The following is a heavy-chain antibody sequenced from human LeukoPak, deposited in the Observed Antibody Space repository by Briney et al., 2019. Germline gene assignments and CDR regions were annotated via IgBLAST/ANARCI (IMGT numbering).Heavy chain of an antibody. V-gene: IGHV6-1*01. CDR1: GDSVSSNSAA. Sequence: SQTLSLTCAISGDSVSSNSAAWNWIRQSPSRGLEWLGSTYYRSKWYNDYAVSVKSRITINPDTSKNQFSLQLNSVTPEDTAVYYCARDRVAAATYYYYYYMDVWGKGTTVTISS. CDR2: TYYRSKWYN. D-gene: IGHD6-13*01. J-gene: IGHJ6*03. CDR3: ARDRVAAATYYYYYYMDV.